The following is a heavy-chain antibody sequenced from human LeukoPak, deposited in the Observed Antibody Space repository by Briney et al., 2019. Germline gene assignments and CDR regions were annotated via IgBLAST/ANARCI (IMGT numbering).Heavy chain of an antibody. CDR3: ARAAKSIAARRDFDY. D-gene: IGHD6-6*01. J-gene: IGHJ4*02. CDR2: INHSGST. V-gene: IGHV4-39*07. CDR1: GGSISSSSYY. Sequence: SETLSLTCTVSGGSISSSSYYWGWIRQPPGKGLEWIGEINHSGSTNYNPSLKSRVTISVDTSKNQFSLKLSSVTAADTAVYYCARAAKSIAARRDFDYWGQGTLVTVSS.